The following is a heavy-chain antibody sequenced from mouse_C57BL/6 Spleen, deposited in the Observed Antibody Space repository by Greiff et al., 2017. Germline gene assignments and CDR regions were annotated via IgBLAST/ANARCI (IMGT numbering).Heavy chain of an antibody. CDR1: GYTFTSYT. CDR3: ARSYYGSYYAMDY. Sequence: VQLQQSGAELARPGASVKMSCKASGYTFTSYTMHWVKQRPGQGLEWIGYINPISGYTKYNQKFKDKATLTADKSSSTAYMQLSSLTSEDSAVYYCARSYYGSYYAMDYWGQGTSVTVSS. J-gene: IGHJ4*01. D-gene: IGHD2-1*01. V-gene: IGHV1-4*01. CDR2: INPISGYT.